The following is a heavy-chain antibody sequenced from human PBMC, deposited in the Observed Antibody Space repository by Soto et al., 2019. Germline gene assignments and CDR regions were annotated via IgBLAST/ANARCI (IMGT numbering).Heavy chain of an antibody. CDR2: ISHSGGPA. CDR3: AKGRGQNSNFEY. J-gene: IGHJ4*02. D-gene: IGHD3-10*01. CDR1: GFTFSSYA. Sequence: EVQLLESGGGSVQPGGSLRLSCAASGFTFSSYAMHWVRRPPGKGLEWVSSISHSGGPAYYADSVKGRFSISRDSLVSTLYLQMNSLRAEDTAVYYCAKGRGQNSNFEYWGQGTLVTVSP. V-gene: IGHV3-23*01.